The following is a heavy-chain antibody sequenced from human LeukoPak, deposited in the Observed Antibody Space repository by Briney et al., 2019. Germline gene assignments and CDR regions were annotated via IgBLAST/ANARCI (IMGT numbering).Heavy chain of an antibody. CDR3: AKDYAGAVAGNPDY. V-gene: IGHV3-30*18. CDR1: GFTFSSYA. J-gene: IGHJ4*02. D-gene: IGHD6-19*01. Sequence: GGSLRLSCAASGFTFSSYAMSWVRQAPGKGLEWVAVISYDGSNKYYADSVKGRFTISRDNSKNTLYLQMNSLRAEDTAVYYCAKDYAGAVAGNPDYWGQGTLVTVSS. CDR2: ISYDGSNK.